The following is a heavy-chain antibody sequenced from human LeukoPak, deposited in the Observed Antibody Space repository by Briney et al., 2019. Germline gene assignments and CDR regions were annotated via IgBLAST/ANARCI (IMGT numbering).Heavy chain of an antibody. V-gene: IGHV4-31*03. CDR3: AREEALYGSGSYYFDY. Sequence: SQTLSLTCTLSGGSISSGGYYWSWIRQHPGNGLEWIGYIYYSGSTYYNPSLKSRVTISVDTSKNQFSLKLSSVTAADTAVYYCAREEALYGSGSYYFDYWGQGTLVTVSS. D-gene: IGHD3-10*01. CDR2: IYYSGST. J-gene: IGHJ4*02. CDR1: GGSISSGGYY.